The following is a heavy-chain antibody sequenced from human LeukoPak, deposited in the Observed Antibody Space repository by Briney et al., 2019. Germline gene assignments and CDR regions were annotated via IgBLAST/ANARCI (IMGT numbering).Heavy chain of an antibody. J-gene: IGHJ4*02. CDR3: AREMTIITYSFDS. D-gene: IGHD5-24*01. CDR2: FSGNGEST. V-gene: IGHV3-23*01. CDR1: GFTFSSYA. Sequence: GGSLRLSCAASGFTFSSYAMSWVRQAPGKGLEWVSVFSGNGESTDYADSVKGRFTISRDNSKNALYLQMNSLRAEDTAVYYCAREMTIITYSFDSWGQGTLVTVSS.